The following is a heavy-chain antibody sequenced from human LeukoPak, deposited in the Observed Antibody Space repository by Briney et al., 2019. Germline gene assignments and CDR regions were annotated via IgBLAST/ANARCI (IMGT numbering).Heavy chain of an antibody. V-gene: IGHV4-38-2*02. Sequence: SETLSLTCSVSGYSISSAYYWGWIRQPPGKGLEWIGTMYHSGSTNYNPSLKSRVTISVDTSKNQFSLKLSSVTAADTAVYYCARDSFPGRYYEGAFDIWGQGTMVTVSS. CDR1: GYSISSAYY. D-gene: IGHD3-22*01. J-gene: IGHJ3*02. CDR2: MYHSGST. CDR3: ARDSFPGRYYEGAFDI.